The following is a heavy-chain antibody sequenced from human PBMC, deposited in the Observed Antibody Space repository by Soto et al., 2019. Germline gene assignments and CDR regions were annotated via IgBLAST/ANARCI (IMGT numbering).Heavy chain of an antibody. J-gene: IGHJ5*02. CDR2: IYATGTT. CDR1: CASISGYY. V-gene: IGHV4-4*07. CDR3: VRDGTKTLRDWFDP. Sequence: SETLSLTCTVSCASISGYYWSWIRKSAGKGLEWIGRIYATGTTDYNPSLKSRVMMSVDTSKKQFSLKLRSVTAADTAVYYCVRDGTKTLRDWFDPWGQGTLVTVSS. D-gene: IGHD1-1*01.